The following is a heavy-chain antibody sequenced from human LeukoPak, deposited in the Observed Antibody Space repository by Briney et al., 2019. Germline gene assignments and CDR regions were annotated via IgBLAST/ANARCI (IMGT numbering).Heavy chain of an antibody. CDR3: ARVLRFGEFRY. CDR1: GFTFSSYW. D-gene: IGHD3-10*01. Sequence: PGGSLRLSCAASGFTFSSYWMSWVRQAPGKGLEWVANIKQDGSEKYYVDSVKGRFTISRDNAKNSLYLQMNSLRAEDTAVNYCARVLRFGEFRYWGQGTLVTVSS. CDR2: IKQDGSEK. V-gene: IGHV3-7*01. J-gene: IGHJ4*02.